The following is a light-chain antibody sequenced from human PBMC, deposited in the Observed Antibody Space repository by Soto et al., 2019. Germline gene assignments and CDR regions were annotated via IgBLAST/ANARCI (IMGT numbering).Light chain of an antibody. CDR1: SIDIAPYNY. CDR3: SSYTSSTHYV. J-gene: IGLJ1*01. Sequence: QSVLTQPASVTGSPGQSLTISCTGTSIDIAPYNYVSWYQQHPGKAPKLIIYEVSYRPSGISNRFSGSKSGNTASLTISGLQAEDEADYYCSSYTSSTHYVFGTGTKVTVL. V-gene: IGLV2-14*01. CDR2: EVS.